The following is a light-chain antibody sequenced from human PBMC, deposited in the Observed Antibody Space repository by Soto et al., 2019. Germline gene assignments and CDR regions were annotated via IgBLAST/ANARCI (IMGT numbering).Light chain of an antibody. CDR3: QSYDSSLSGWV. Sequence: QSVLTQPPSVSGAPGQRVTISCTGSSSNIGAGYDVHWYQHLPGTAPKLLIYGNSNRPSGVPDRFSGSESGTSASLAITGLQAEDEGDYYCQSYDSSLSGWVFGGGTKLTVL. CDR2: GNS. J-gene: IGLJ2*01. V-gene: IGLV1-40*01. CDR1: SSNIGAGYD.